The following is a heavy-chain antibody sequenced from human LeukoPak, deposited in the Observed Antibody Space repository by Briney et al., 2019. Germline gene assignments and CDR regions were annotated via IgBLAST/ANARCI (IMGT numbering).Heavy chain of an antibody. CDR2: INHSGST. CDR1: GGSFSGYY. V-gene: IGHV4-34*01. CDR3: ARIVAMYYFDY. J-gene: IGHJ4*02. D-gene: IGHD5-12*01. Sequence: SETLSLTCAVYGGSFSGYYWSWIRQPPGKGLEWIGEINHSGSTNYNPSLKSRVTISVDTSKNQFSLKPSSVTAADTAVYYCARIVAMYYFDYWGQGTLVTVSS.